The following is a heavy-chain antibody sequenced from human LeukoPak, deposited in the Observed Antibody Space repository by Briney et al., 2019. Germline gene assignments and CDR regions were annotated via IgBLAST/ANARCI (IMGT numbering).Heavy chain of an antibody. CDR3: ARAFSASSSTIDY. Sequence: ASVKVSCKASGYTLTDHDIHWVRQAPGQRLEWMGWINPGGGSTKYSQKFLDRVTITRDTSATTAYLELSSLRSEDSTVYFCARAFSASSSTIDYWGQGTLVIVSP. J-gene: IGHJ4*02. CDR2: INPGGGST. CDR1: GYTLTDHD. V-gene: IGHV1-3*01. D-gene: IGHD6-6*01.